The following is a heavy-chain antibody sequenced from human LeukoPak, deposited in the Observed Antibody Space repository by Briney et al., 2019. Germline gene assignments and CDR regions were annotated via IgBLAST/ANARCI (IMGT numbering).Heavy chain of an antibody. J-gene: IGHJ6*02. CDR3: ARGGGWDIVVVVVAFPPDLDV. D-gene: IGHD2-15*01. V-gene: IGHV1-18*01. CDR1: GYTFSNYG. Sequence: ASVDVSCKPSGYTFSNYGITWVRQAPGQGLEGMGWISAYNGNTKYAQKFQGRVTMTTDTSTSTAYMELRSLIFDDTAVYYCARGGGWDIVVVVVAFPPDLDVWGQGTTVTVSS. CDR2: ISAYNGNT.